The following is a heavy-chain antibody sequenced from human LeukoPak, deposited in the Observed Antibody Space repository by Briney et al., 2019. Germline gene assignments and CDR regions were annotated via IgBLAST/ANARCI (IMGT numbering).Heavy chain of an antibody. D-gene: IGHD3-22*01. Sequence: SETLSLTCTVSGGSISSSSYYWGWIRQPPGKGLEWIGSIYYSGSTYYNPSLKSRVTISVDTSKNQFSLKLSSVTAADTAVYYCASGMIDQAFDIWGQGTMVTDSS. CDR2: IYYSGST. CDR3: ASGMIDQAFDI. CDR1: GGSISSSSYY. J-gene: IGHJ3*02. V-gene: IGHV4-39*01.